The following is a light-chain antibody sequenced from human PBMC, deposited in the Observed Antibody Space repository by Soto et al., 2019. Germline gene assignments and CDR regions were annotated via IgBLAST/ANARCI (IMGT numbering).Light chain of an antibody. J-gene: IGLJ3*02. CDR1: SSDVGGYNF. Sequence: QSVLTQPASVSGSPGQSITISCTGTSSDVGGYNFVSWYQQHPGNAPKLIIHEVLNRPSGVSSRFSGSKSGNTASLTISGFQAEDDAVYYCCSHSASIHWVFGGGTQLTVL. V-gene: IGLV2-14*03. CDR3: CSHSASIHWV. CDR2: EVL.